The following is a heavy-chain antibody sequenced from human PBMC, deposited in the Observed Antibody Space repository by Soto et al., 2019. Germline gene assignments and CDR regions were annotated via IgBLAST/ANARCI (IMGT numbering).Heavy chain of an antibody. CDR3: ARTILYNATTYAYYIKS. J-gene: IGHJ4*02. Sequence: QVQLVQSGAEVKKPGASVKVSCKASGYTFSTADINWVRQASGQGLEWMGWMSPNSGNSYSVEKFQGRVTMTRDTSLSTAYLELSSLRSEDTAVYYCARTILYNATTYAYYIKSWGQGTLVTVSS. CDR2: MSPNSGNS. V-gene: IGHV1-8*01. CDR1: GYTFSTAD. D-gene: IGHD3-16*01.